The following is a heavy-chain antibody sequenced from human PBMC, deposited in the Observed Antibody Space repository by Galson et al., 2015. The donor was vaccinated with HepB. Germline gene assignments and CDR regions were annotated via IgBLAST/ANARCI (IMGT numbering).Heavy chain of an antibody. V-gene: IGHV3-9*01. CDR1: GFTFDDYA. J-gene: IGHJ6*02. CDR2: ISWNSGSI. Sequence: SLRLSCAASGFTFDDYAMHWVRQAPGKGLEWVSGISWNSGSIGYADSVKGRFTISRDNAKNSLYLQMNSLRAEDTALYYCAKVAAMAPYYYYGMDVWGQGTTVTVSS. CDR3: AKVAAMAPYYYYGMDV. D-gene: IGHD5-18*01.